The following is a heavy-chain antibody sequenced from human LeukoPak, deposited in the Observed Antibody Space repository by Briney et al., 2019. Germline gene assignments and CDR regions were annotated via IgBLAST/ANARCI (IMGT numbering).Heavy chain of an antibody. Sequence: ASVKVSCKTSGYTFTSFHINWVRQATGQGLEWMGWMNPYSGDRGYAQKFQGGVSITSDTSISTAYMELSSLRSDDTAVYFCARTTSFTAPGYDYWGQGTLVTVSS. V-gene: IGHV1-8*03. CDR3: ARTTSFTAPGYDY. D-gene: IGHD6-25*01. CDR2: MNPYSGDR. J-gene: IGHJ4*02. CDR1: GYTFTSFH.